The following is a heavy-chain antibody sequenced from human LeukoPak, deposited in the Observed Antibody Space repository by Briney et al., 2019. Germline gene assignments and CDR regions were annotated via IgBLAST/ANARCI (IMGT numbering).Heavy chain of an antibody. CDR3: ARRDDSSGYHKIFDY. CDR1: GASISGSGYY. CDR2: IYYSGNT. Sequence: SETLSLTCAVSGASISGSGYYWGWIRQPPGKGLEWIGNIYYSGNTYYNPSLKSRVTISIDTSKNQFYLKLSSLTAADTAVYYCARRDDSSGYHKIFDYWGPGTLVTVSS. J-gene: IGHJ4*02. D-gene: IGHD3-22*01. V-gene: IGHV4-39*01.